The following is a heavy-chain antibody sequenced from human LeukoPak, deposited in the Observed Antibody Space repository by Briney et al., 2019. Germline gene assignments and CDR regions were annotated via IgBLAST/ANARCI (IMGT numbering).Heavy chain of an antibody. J-gene: IGHJ3*02. CDR1: GFAFSSYA. CDR2: ISDSGGYT. D-gene: IGHD1-26*01. Sequence: GGSLRLSCAASGFAFSSYAMSWVRQAPGKGLEWVSAISDSGGYTYYADSVKGRFTISRDNSKNTLYLQMSSLRAKDTAVYHCAKASGSYHDAFDIWGQGTMVTVSS. CDR3: AKASGSYHDAFDI. V-gene: IGHV3-23*01.